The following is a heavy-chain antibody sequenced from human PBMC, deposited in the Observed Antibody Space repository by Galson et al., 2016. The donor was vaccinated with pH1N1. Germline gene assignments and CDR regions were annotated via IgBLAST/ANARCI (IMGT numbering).Heavy chain of an antibody. CDR3: AREAHRIGWQVLDL. Sequence: SLRLSCAASGFTFNDYGMHWVRQAPGKGLEWVAVVWSDGNTKYYGGSVKGRFTISRDNSKNTLWLQMNGLAVEDTAVYYCAREAHRIGWQVLDLWGQGTLVTVSS. CDR2: VWSDGNTK. CDR1: GFTFNDYG. D-gene: IGHD6-19*01. J-gene: IGHJ5*02. V-gene: IGHV3-33*01.